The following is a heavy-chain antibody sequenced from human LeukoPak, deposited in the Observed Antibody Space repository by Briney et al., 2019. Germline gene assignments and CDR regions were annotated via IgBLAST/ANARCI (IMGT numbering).Heavy chain of an antibody. CDR2: IRSKADNYAT. V-gene: IGHV3-73*01. CDR1: GFTFSGSP. J-gene: IGHJ4*02. Sequence: PGGSLRISCAASGFTFSGSPILWVRQASGKGLEWVGRIRSKADNYATAYAASVQGRCTISRDDSKSTAYLQLNSLKTEDTAVYYCTQSNYWGQGALVTVSS. CDR3: TQSNY.